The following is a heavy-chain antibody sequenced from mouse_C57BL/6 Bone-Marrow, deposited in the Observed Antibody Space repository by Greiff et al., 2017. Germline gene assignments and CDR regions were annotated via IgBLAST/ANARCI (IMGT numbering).Heavy chain of an antibody. V-gene: IGHV1-82*01. CDR3: ARSHGSSYWYFDV. D-gene: IGHD1-1*01. CDR2: IYPGDGDT. Sequence: VNVVESGPELVKPGASVKISCKASGYAFSSSWMNWVKQRPGKGLEWIGRIYPGDGDTNYNGKFKGKATLTADKSSSTAYMQLNSLTSEDSAVYFCARSHGSSYWYFDVWGTGTTVTVSS. J-gene: IGHJ1*03. CDR1: GYAFSSSW.